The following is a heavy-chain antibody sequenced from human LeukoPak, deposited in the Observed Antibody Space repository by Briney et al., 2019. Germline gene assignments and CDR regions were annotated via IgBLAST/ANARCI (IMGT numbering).Heavy chain of an antibody. CDR3: ARVSRVVCSSSWYLDY. Sequence: PGGSLRLSCAASRCTFSDYSMNWVRQAPGKGLEWVSSIFRRNSYIYYSDSVKGRFTISRDDAKNSLYLQMNSLRADDTAMYYCARVSRVVCSSSWYLDYWGQGTLVTVSS. CDR2: IFRRNSYI. V-gene: IGHV3-21*06. CDR1: RCTFSDYS. J-gene: IGHJ4*02. D-gene: IGHD6-13*01.